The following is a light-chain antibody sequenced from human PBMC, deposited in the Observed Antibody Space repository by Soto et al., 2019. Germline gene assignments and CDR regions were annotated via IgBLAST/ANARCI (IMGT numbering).Light chain of an antibody. V-gene: IGLV1-44*01. Sequence: QSVLTQPPSASGTPGQRVTISCPGNSSNIGSNSANWYQQLPGTAPKVVIYSSNKRPPGVPDRFSGSKSGTSASLAISGRQSEDEADYYCAAWDDSLNGHVFGTGTKLTVL. CDR1: SSNIGSNS. CDR3: AAWDDSLNGHV. J-gene: IGLJ1*01. CDR2: SSN.